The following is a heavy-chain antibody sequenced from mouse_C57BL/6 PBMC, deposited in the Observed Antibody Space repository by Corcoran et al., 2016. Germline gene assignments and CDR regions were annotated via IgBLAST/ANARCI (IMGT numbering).Heavy chain of an antibody. J-gene: IGHJ4*01. CDR3: ARGGYSYYYAMDY. Sequence: EVQLQQSGPELVKPGASVKISCKASGYTFTDYYMNWVKQSHGKSLEWIGDINPNNGGTSYNQKFKGKATLTVDKSSSTAYMELRSLTSEDSAVYYCARGGYSYYYAMDYLGQGTSVTVSS. V-gene: IGHV1-26*01. CDR1: GYTFTDYY. CDR2: INPNNGGT. D-gene: IGHD2-3*01.